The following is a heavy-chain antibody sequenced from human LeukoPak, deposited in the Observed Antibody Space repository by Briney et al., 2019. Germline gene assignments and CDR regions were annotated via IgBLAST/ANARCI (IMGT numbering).Heavy chain of an antibody. Sequence: GASVKVSCKVSGYTLTELSMHWVRQAPGKGLEWMGAFDPEDGNTIYAQKFQGSVTMTEDTSTDTAYMELSSLRSEDTAVYYRASLYRSSTRCYGPYYYYGMDVWGQGVTVTVS. V-gene: IGHV1-24*01. CDR2: FDPEDGNT. J-gene: IGHJ6*02. CDR3: ASLYRSSTRCYGPYYYYGMDV. D-gene: IGHD2-2*01. CDR1: GYTLTELS.